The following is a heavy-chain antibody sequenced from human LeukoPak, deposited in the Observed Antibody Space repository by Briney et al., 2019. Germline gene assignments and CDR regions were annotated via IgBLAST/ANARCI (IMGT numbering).Heavy chain of an antibody. J-gene: IGHJ2*01. CDR1: GYAVGSSHY. CDR2: VNFHGTS. D-gene: IGHD2-21*01. V-gene: IGHV4-38-2*01. Sequence: PSETLSLTCDVSGYAVGSSHYCGWLRHPPGRGQQWIGHVNFHGTSAYNASLRGRVSISTEASKNRFSLRLTSVTGADAAIYYCGRVVSQAAPDWYMDVWGGGTVVIVSS. CDR3: GRVVSQAAPDWYMDV.